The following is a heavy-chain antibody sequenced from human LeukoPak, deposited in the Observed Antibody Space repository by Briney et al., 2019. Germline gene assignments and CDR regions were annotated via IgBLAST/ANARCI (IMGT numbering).Heavy chain of an antibody. CDR1: GFTFNRCW. V-gene: IGHV3-7*01. J-gene: IGHJ1*01. CDR3: TSWGDTTAEYFQR. Sequence: GGSLRLSCVVSGFTFNRCWMNWVRQASGKGLEWVAHINPDGRDTYYVDSVKGRFTISRDNAQNSMYLQMNSLRVEDTAVYYCTSWGDTTAEYFQRWGQGTLVTVSS. CDR2: INPDGRDT. D-gene: IGHD2-21*02.